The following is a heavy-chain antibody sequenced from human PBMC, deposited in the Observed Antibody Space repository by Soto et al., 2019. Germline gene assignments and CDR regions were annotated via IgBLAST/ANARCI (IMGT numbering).Heavy chain of an antibody. CDR3: AREEIYYYDSSGPKDY. CDR1: GFTFSSYW. Sequence: GGSLRLSCAASGFTFSSYWMSWVRQAPGKGLEWVANIKQDGSEKYYVDSVKGRFTISRDNAKNSLYLQMNSLRAEDTAVYYCAREEIYYYDSSGPKDYWGQGXLVTVYS. V-gene: IGHV3-7*03. CDR2: IKQDGSEK. J-gene: IGHJ4*02. D-gene: IGHD3-22*01.